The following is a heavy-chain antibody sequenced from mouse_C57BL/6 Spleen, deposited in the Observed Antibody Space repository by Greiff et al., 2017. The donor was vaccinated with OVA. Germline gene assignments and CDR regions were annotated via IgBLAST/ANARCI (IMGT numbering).Heavy chain of an antibody. CDR1: GYTFTSYW. V-gene: IGHV1-69*01. CDR3: ARGNSYFDY. J-gene: IGHJ2*01. Sequence: VQLQQPGAELVKPGASVKVSCKASGYTFTSYWMHWVKQRPGQGLEWIGEIDPSDSYTNYNQKFKGKSTLTVDKSSSTAYMQLSSLTSEDSAVYYCARGNSYFDYWGQGTTLTVSS. CDR2: IDPSDSYT.